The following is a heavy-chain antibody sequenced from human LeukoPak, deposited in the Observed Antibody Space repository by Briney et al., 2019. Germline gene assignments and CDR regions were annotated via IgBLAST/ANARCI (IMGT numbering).Heavy chain of an antibody. V-gene: IGHV4-59*01. D-gene: IGHD3-3*01. CDR2: IYYSGST. CDR1: GGSISSYY. Sequence: SETLSLTCTASGGSISSYYWSWIRQPPGKGLEWIGYIYYSGSTNYNPSLKSRVTISVDTSKNQFSLKLSSVTAADTAVYYCATGFWSGHHSGRVRYWGQGTLVTVSS. J-gene: IGHJ4*02. CDR3: ATGFWSGHHSGRVRY.